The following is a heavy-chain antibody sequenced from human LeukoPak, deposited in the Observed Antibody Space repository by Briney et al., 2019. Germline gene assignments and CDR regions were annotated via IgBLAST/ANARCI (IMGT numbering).Heavy chain of an antibody. CDR2: ISAYKGNT. V-gene: IGHV1-18*01. Sequence: ASVNVSCKASGYTFTSYGISGLRQAPGQGLEWMGWISAYKGNTHYAQKLQGRVTMATDTSTSTAYIVLRRLRSDDTDVYYYARVQSGGNLPGTIVDWGQGTLVTVSS. J-gene: IGHJ4*02. CDR3: ARVQSGGNLPGTIVD. D-gene: IGHD4-23*01. CDR1: GYTFTSYG.